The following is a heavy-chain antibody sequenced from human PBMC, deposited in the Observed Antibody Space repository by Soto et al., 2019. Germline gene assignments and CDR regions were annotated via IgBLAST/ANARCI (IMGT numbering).Heavy chain of an antibody. V-gene: IGHV3-9*01. CDR2: ISWNSGDI. J-gene: IGHJ4*02. Sequence: EVQLVESGGGSVQPGRSLRLSCAASGFSFDDYGMHWVRQGPGKGLEWVSGISWNSGDIYYADSVKGRFTISRDNAKRSLYLQMYSLRTEDTALYYCAKDNDLDRDGHFDYWGQAILVTVSS. D-gene: IGHD2-2*03. CDR3: AKDNDLDRDGHFDY. CDR1: GFSFDDYG.